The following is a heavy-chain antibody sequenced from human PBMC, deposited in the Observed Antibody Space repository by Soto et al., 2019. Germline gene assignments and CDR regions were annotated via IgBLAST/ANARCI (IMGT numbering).Heavy chain of an antibody. J-gene: IGHJ2*01. V-gene: IGHV6-1*01. CDR3: AREVIPGRNWYFDL. CDR1: GDSVSSNSAA. CDR2: TYYRSKWYN. Sequence: SQTLSLTCALSGDSVSSNSAAWNWIRQSPSRGLEWLGRTYYRSKWYNDYAVSVKSRITINPDTSKNQFSLQLNSVTPEDTDVYFCAREVIPGRNWYFDLWGRGTLVTDSS.